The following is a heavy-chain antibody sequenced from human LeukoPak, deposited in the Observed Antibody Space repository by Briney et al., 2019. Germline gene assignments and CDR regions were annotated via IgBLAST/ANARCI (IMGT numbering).Heavy chain of an antibody. CDR2: RKLNSGGT. D-gene: IGHD3-22*01. CDR1: VYSFTCYD. CDR3: ARELGSMSMIVGSHYFDY. J-gene: IGHJ4*02. V-gene: IGHV1-2*02. Sequence: ASVTVSCTCSVYSFTCYDMHWVWKAPPPGLGWMGFRKLNSGGTNYAKKFQGRVTMSRDTSMSTAYMKLSRLSSDDTAVYYRARELGSMSMIVGSHYFDYWGQGTLVTVSS.